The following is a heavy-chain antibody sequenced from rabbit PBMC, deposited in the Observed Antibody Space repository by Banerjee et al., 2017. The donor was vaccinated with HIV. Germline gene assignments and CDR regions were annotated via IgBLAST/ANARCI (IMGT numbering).Heavy chain of an antibody. Sequence: QEQLEESGGDLVKPEGSLTLTCTASGFSFSHRYVMCWVRQPPGKGLEWIACINTSSGNTVYASWAKGRFTISKTSSTTVTLQMTSLTAADTATYFCARDLAGAIGWNFGLWGPGTLVTVS. CDR3: ARDLAGAIGWNFGL. D-gene: IGHD4-1*01. CDR1: GFSFSHRYV. CDR2: INTSSGNT. V-gene: IGHV1S45*01. J-gene: IGHJ4*01.